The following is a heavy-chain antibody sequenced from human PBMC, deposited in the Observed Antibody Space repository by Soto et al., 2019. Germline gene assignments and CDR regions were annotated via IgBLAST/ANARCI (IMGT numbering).Heavy chain of an antibody. J-gene: IGHJ6*02. V-gene: IGHV1-69*12. CDR2: IIPIFGTA. D-gene: IGHD2-8*01. CDR1: GGTFSRYG. CDR3: ARARNANCYYGMDV. Sequence: QVQLVQSGAEVKKPGSPVKVSCKASGGTFSRYGISWVRQAPGQGLEWMGGIIPIFGTANYAQKFQGRVTMTADESTSTAYMELRSLRSEDTAVYYCARARNANCYYGMDVWGQGATVTVSS.